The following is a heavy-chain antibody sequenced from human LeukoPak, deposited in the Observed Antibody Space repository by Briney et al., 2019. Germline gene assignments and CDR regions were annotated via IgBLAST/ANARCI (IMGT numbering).Heavy chain of an antibody. CDR3: ARDPLETHYYGSGSYYPGFDY. CDR2: IYYSGST. J-gene: IGHJ4*02. Sequence: SETLSLTCTVSGGSISSYYWSWIRQPPGKGLEWIGYIYYSGSTNYNPSLKSRVTISVDTSKNQFSLQLNPVTPEDTAVYYCARDPLETHYYGSGSYYPGFDYWGQGTLVTVSS. V-gene: IGHV4-59*12. D-gene: IGHD3-10*01. CDR1: GGSISSYY.